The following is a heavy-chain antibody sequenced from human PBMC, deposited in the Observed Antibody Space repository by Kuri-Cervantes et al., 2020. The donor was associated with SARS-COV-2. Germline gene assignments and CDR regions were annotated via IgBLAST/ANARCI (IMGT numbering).Heavy chain of an antibody. CDR2: INHSGST. J-gene: IGHJ5*02. Sequence: GSLRLSCAVYGGSFSGYHWSWIRQPPGKGLEWIGEINHSGSTNYNPSLKSRVTISVDTSKNQFSLKLSSVTAADTAVYYCARGYIVVVPAAIRGSYYRTNNWFDPWGQGTLVTVSS. D-gene: IGHD2-2*02. V-gene: IGHV4-34*01. CDR1: GGSFSGYH. CDR3: ARGYIVVVPAAIRGSYYRTNNWFDP.